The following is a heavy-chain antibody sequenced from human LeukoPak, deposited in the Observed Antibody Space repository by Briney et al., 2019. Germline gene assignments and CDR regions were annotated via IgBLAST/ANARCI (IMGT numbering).Heavy chain of an antibody. CDR3: ARGTIAAAGYYYFDC. CDR1: GFTFSSYW. D-gene: IGHD6-13*01. J-gene: IGHJ4*02. V-gene: IGHV3-7*04. CDR2: IKQDGSEK. Sequence: GGSLRLSCAASGFTFSSYWMSWVRQAPGKGLEWVANIKQDGSEKYYVDSVKGRFTISRDNAKNSLYLQMNSLRAEDTAVYYCARGTIAAAGYYYFDCWGQGTLVTVSS.